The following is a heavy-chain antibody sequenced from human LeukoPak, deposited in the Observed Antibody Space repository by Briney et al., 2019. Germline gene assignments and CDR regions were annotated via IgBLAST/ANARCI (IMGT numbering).Heavy chain of an antibody. CDR2: INHSGST. D-gene: IGHD6-6*01. J-gene: IGHJ4*02. V-gene: IGHV4-34*01. CDR1: GGSFSGYY. CDR3: ARRSSGH. Sequence: KPSETLSLTCAVYGGSFSGYYWSWIRQPPGKGLEWIGEINHSGSTNYNPSLKSRVTISVDTSKNQFSLRLSSVTAADTAVYYCARRSSGHWGQGTLVTVSS.